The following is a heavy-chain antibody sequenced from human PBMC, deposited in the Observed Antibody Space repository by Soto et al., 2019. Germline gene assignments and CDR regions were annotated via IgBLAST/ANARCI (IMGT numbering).Heavy chain of an antibody. CDR3: ARVKGYCSGGSCYSEHGDYYGMDV. Sequence: QVQLQESGPGLVKPSETLSLTCTVSGGSVSSGSYYWSWIRQPPGKGLEWIGYIYYSGSTNYNPSLEGRVTISVDTSKNQFSLKLSSVTAADTAVYYCARVKGYCSGGSCYSEHGDYYGMDVWGQGTTVTVSS. J-gene: IGHJ6*02. CDR1: GGSVSSGSYY. D-gene: IGHD2-15*01. CDR2: IYYSGST. V-gene: IGHV4-61*01.